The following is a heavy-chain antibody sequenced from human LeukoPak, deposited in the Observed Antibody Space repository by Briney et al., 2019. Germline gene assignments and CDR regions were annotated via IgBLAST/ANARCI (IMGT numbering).Heavy chain of an antibody. V-gene: IGHV4-59*01. CDR3: ARAGYSSGWYYDY. J-gene: IGHJ4*02. CDR1: GGSISSYY. CDR2: IYYSGST. Sequence: SETLSLTCTVSGGSISSYYWSWIRQPPGKGLEWIGYIYYSGSTNYNPSLKSRVTISVDTSKNQFSLKLSSVTAADTAVYYCARAGYSSGWYYDYWGQGTLVTVSS. D-gene: IGHD6-19*01.